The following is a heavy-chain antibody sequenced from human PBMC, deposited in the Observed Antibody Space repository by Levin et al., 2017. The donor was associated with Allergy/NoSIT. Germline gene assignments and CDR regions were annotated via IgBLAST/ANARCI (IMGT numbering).Heavy chain of an antibody. D-gene: IGHD6-19*01. CDR1: GGSFRGPY. CDR3: ARVGVRFGSGWYRNFWFDP. Sequence: SQTLSLTCAVYGGSFRGPYWSWIRPPPGKGLEWIGEIIHSEDTNYIPSHYNPSLKSRVTISLDMSKNQFSLRLRSLTAADTAVYFCARVGVRFGSGWYRNFWFDPWGQGTLVTVSS. J-gene: IGHJ5*02. CDR2: IIHSEDT. V-gene: IGHV4-34*12.